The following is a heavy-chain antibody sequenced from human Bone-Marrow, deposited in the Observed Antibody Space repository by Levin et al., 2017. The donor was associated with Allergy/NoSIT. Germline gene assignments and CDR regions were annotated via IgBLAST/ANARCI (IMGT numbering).Heavy chain of an antibody. Sequence: SCAASGFTFRNYAMTWVRQAPGKGLEWVSTLDHDHTTLYADSVKGRFTVSRDNSKNTLYLQMNSLRAEDTAVYYCTKAPRYFYWGQGTLVTVSS. V-gene: IGHV3-23*01. CDR3: TKAPRYFY. J-gene: IGHJ4*02. CDR1: GFTFRNYA. D-gene: IGHD3-9*01. CDR2: LDHDHTT.